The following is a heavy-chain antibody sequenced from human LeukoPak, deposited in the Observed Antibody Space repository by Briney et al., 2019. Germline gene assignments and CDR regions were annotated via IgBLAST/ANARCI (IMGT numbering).Heavy chain of an antibody. CDR3: PRQTPYNGNHYFAY. D-gene: IGHD1-14*01. CDR1: GGSIIGHY. Sequence: SETLSLTCTVSGGSIIGHYWSWIWQSPGGELEWIAYIYSHENTNYSPSLNGRATISEDTSKNQVSLRVRSVTTADTAVYSCPRQTPYNGNHYFAYWGQGILVTVSS. CDR2: IYSHENT. J-gene: IGHJ4*02. V-gene: IGHV4-4*09.